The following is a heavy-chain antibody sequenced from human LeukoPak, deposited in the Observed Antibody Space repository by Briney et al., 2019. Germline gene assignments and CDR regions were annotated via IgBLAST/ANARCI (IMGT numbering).Heavy chain of an antibody. D-gene: IGHD4-17*01. J-gene: IGHJ4*02. CDR1: GGAISSGDYY. Sequence: SETLSLTCTVSGGAISSGDYYWSWIRQPPGKGLEWIGYIYYSGSTYYNPSLKSRVTISVDTSKNQFSLKLSSVTAADTAVYYCARGGDYGGVRGGFDYWGQGTLVTVSS. V-gene: IGHV4-30-4*01. CDR3: ARGGDYGGVRGGFDY. CDR2: IYYSGST.